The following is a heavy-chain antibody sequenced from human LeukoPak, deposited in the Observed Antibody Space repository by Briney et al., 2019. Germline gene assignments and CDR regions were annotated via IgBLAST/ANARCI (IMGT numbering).Heavy chain of an antibody. Sequence: GESLKISCKGSGYSFTSYWIGRVRQMPGKGLEWMGIIYPVDSHTRYSPSFHGQVTISADKSISTAYLQWSSLKASDTAMYYCARPSRPYDILTGYYIHYYYGMDVWGQGTTVTVSS. D-gene: IGHD3-9*01. CDR2: IYPVDSHT. CDR3: ARPSRPYDILTGYYIHYYYGMDV. J-gene: IGHJ6*02. CDR1: GYSFTSYW. V-gene: IGHV5-51*01.